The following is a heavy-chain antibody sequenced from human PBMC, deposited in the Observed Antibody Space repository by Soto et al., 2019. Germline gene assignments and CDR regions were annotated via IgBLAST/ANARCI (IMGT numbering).Heavy chain of an antibody. Sequence: QVQLVQSGAEVKKPGASVKVSCKASGDTFTDYYIHWVRQAPGQGLEWMGTVNPSGGHTTYAQHFLGRMTMTRDTSTSTLYMELTSLTSEATAVYYCARGGHVVVVTAALDCWGQGTLVTVSS. V-gene: IGHV1-46*01. CDR3: ARGGHVVVVTAALDC. D-gene: IGHD2-21*02. J-gene: IGHJ4*02. CDR2: VNPSGGHT. CDR1: GDTFTDYY.